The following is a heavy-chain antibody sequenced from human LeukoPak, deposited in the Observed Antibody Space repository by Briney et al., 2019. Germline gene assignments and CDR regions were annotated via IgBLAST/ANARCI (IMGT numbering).Heavy chain of an antibody. V-gene: IGHV3-21*01. J-gene: IGHJ4*02. D-gene: IGHD1-26*01. CDR3: ARDPGEWGGWYYFDY. CDR1: GFTFSTYS. Sequence: GGSLRLSCAASGFTFSTYSMNWVRQAPGKGLEWVSPISSSTSYIYYADSVKGRFTISRDNAKNSLYLQMNSLRAEDTAVYYCARDPGEWGGWYYFDYWGQGTLVTVSS. CDR2: ISSSTSYI.